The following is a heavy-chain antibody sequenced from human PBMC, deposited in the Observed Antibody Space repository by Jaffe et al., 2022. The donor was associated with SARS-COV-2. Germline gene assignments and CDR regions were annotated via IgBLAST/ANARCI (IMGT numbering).Heavy chain of an antibody. Sequence: QLQLQESGPGLVKPSETLSLTCTVSGGSISSSSYYWGWIRQPPGKGLEWIGSIYYSGSTYYNPSLKSRVTISVDTSKNQFSLKLSSVTAADTAVYYCAREGQVVAVAGTGAWFDPWGQGTLVTVSS. CDR3: AREGQVVAVAGTGAWFDP. V-gene: IGHV4-39*02. CDR1: GGSISSSSYY. D-gene: IGHD6-19*01. J-gene: IGHJ5*02. CDR2: IYYSGST.